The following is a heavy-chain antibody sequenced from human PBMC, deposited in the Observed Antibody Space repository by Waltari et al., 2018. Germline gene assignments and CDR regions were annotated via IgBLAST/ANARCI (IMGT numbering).Heavy chain of an antibody. CDR2: RTGVGNT. CDR1: GFSVSNSA. V-gene: IGHV3-23*04. D-gene: IGHD3-10*01. J-gene: IGHJ4*02. CDR3: VRGSETPGVDY. Sequence: EVQMVESGGGMAQPGGSLRLSCTVSGFSVSNSAMTWVRQSPGKVLECVSTRTGVGNTHYADPVKGRFTFSRDSSKNTLYLQMNSLRGEDTAMYYCVRGSETPGVDYWGQGVLVTVSS.